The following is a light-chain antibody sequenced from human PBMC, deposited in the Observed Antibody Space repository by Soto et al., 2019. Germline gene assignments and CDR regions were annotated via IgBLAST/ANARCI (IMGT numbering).Light chain of an antibody. CDR1: QGIRTE. CDR2: AAS. J-gene: IGKJ1*01. Sequence: ATQMTQSPSSLSASVGDRVTIACRASQGIRTELGWYQQKPGEAPKLLIYAASTLQSGVPSRFSGSGSGTDFTLTISSRQPEDFATYYCLQDYDYPRTFGQGTKVEMK. V-gene: IGKV1-6*01. CDR3: LQDYDYPRT.